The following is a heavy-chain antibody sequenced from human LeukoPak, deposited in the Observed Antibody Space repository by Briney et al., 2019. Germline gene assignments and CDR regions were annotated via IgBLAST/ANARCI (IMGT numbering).Heavy chain of an antibody. CDR3: AKDIGGIVGATTSFDY. V-gene: IGHV3-7*03. Sequence: PGGSLRLSCAASGFTFSSYWMSSVRQAPGKWLEWVANINEDGSEKYYVDSVKGRFTISRDNAKNSLYLQMNSLRAEDTALYYCAKDIGGIVGATTSFDYWGQESLVTVSS. CDR2: INEDGSEK. D-gene: IGHD1-26*01. J-gene: IGHJ4*02. CDR1: GFTFSSYW.